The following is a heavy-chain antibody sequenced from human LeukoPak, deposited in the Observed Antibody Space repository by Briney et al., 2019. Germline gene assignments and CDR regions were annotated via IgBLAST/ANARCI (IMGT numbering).Heavy chain of an antibody. CDR2: IYYSGST. D-gene: IGHD4-17*01. V-gene: IGHV4-30-4*08. CDR3: AREVPVIDHDYGDPTTGFDY. CDR1: GGSISSGDYY. Sequence: SETLSLTCTVSGGSISSGDYYWSWIRQPPGKGLEWIGYIYYSGSTYYNPSLKSRVTISVDTSKNQFSLKLSSVTAADTAVYYCAREVPVIDHDYGDPTTGFDYWGQGTLVTVSS. J-gene: IGHJ4*02.